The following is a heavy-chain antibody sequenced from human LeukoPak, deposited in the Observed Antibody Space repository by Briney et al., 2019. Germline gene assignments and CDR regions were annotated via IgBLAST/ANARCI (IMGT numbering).Heavy chain of an antibody. J-gene: IGHJ3*02. CDR1: GFTFSNYA. Sequence: GGSLRLSCEASGFTFSNYAMSWVRQAPGKGLEWVSGICGHGISIYYADSVKGRFTISRDNSKSTLYLVMNSLRAEDTAVYYCAKAVGWGGYDAFDIWGQGTMVTVSS. V-gene: IGHV3-23*01. CDR2: ICGHGISI. D-gene: IGHD3-16*01. CDR3: AKAVGWGGYDAFDI.